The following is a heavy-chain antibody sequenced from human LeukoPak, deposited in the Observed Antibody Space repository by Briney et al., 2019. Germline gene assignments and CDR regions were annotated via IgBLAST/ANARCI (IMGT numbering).Heavy chain of an antibody. CDR3: HLHYYGSGSLSWLDR. Sequence: PGGSLRLSCAASGFIFISYSLNWVRQAPGKGLEWVSSISSSSDYIYYADSVKGRFTISRDNAKNSLYLQMNSLRAEDTAVYYCHLHYYGSGSLSWLDRCGEGTLVTVSS. CDR2: ISSSSDYI. D-gene: IGHD3-10*01. CDR1: GFIFISYS. J-gene: IGHJ5*02. V-gene: IGHV3-21*01.